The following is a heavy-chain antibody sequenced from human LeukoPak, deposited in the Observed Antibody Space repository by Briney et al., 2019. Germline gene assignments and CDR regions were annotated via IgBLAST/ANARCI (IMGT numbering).Heavy chain of an antibody. CDR2: IYYSGST. D-gene: IGHD1-26*01. V-gene: IGHV4-39*01. Sequence: SETLSLTCTVSGGSISSSSYYWGWIRQPPGKGLEWIGSIYYSGSTYYNPSLKSRVTISVDTSKNQFSLKLSSVTAADTAVYYCARRGGSYWAYYFDYWGQGTLVTVSS. CDR1: GGSISSSSYY. CDR3: ARRGGSYWAYYFDY. J-gene: IGHJ4*02.